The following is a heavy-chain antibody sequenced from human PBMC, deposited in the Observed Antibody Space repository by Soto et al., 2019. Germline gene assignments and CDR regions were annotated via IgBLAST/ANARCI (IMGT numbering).Heavy chain of an antibody. CDR2: IIPIFGTA. CDR3: ARETGNYYDSSRYGMDV. D-gene: IGHD3-22*01. CDR1: GGTFSSYA. V-gene: IGHV1-69*13. Sequence: VKVSCKASGGTFSSYAISWVRQALGQGLEWMGGIIPIFGTANYAQKFQGRVTITADESTSTAYMELSSLRSEDTAVYYCARETGNYYDSSRYGMDVWGQGTTVTVSS. J-gene: IGHJ6*02.